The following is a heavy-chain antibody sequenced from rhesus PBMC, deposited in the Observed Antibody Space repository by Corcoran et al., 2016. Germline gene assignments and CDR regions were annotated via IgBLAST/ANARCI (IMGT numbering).Heavy chain of an antibody. CDR3: ARRIAAPPSYYFDY. CDR1: GYSISSGYG. CDR2: ISYSGST. D-gene: IGHD6-13*01. Sequence: QLQLQESGPGLVKPSETLSLTCAVSGYSISSGYGWSWIRQPPGKGLEWIGYISYSGSTSYNPSLKSRVTISRDTSKNQFSLKLSSVTAADTAVYYCARRIAAPPSYYFDYWDQGVLVTVSS. J-gene: IGHJ4*01. V-gene: IGHV4-122*02.